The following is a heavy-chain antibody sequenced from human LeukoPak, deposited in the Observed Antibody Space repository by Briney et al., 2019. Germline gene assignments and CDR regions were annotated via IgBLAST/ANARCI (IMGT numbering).Heavy chain of an antibody. CDR3: ARVSADDYGDYQDSVVDY. CDR1: GGSISSGGYS. Sequence: NSSETLSLTCTVSGGSISSGGYSWSWIRQHPGKGLEWIGYIYYSGSTYYNPSLKSRVTISVDTSKNQFSLKLSSVTAADTAVYYCARVSADDYGDYQDSVVDYWGQGTLVTVSS. J-gene: IGHJ4*02. D-gene: IGHD4-17*01. CDR2: IYYSGST. V-gene: IGHV4-31*03.